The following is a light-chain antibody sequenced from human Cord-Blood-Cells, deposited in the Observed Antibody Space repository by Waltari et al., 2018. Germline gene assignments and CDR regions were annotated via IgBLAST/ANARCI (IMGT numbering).Light chain of an antibody. V-gene: IGLV2-23*01. CDR1: SSDVGSYNL. CDR3: CSYAGSSTWA. J-gene: IGLJ3*02. CDR2: EGS. Sequence: QSALTQPASVSGSPGQSITISCTGTSSDVGSYNLVSWYQQHPGKAPKLMIYEGSKRPSGVSNRFSGSKSDSTASLTISGLQAEDEADYYCCSYAGSSTWAFGGGTKLTVL.